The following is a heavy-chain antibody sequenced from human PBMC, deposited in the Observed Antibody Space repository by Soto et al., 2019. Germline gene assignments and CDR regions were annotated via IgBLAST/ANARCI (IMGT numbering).Heavy chain of an antibody. J-gene: IGHJ6*02. CDR2: IGTAGDT. CDR3: AREPFVVRGVTPYYYGMDV. CDR1: GFTFSSYD. Sequence: EVQLVESGGGLVQPGGSLRLSCAASGFTFSSYDMHWVRQVTGKGLEWVSGIGTAGDTYYPGSVKGRFTISRENAKNALILQMSGLRAGDTGVYCWAREPFVVRGVTPYYYGMDVWGERSTVTVS. V-gene: IGHV3-13*04. D-gene: IGHD3-10*01.